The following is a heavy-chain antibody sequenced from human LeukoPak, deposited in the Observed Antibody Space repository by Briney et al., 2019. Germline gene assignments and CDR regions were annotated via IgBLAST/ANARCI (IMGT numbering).Heavy chain of an antibody. Sequence: GGSLRLSCSASGFTFSSYTMHWVRQAPGKGLEYVSAISSNGGSTYYADSVKGRFTISRDNSKNTLFLQMSSLRADDTAVYYCVKETVPGTTVSYWGQGTLVTVSS. CDR1: GFTFSSYT. CDR2: ISSNGGST. D-gene: IGHD4-11*01. J-gene: IGHJ4*02. CDR3: VKETVPGTTVSY. V-gene: IGHV3-64D*09.